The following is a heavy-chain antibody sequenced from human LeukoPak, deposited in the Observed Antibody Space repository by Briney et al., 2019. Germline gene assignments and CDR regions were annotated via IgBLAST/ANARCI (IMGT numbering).Heavy chain of an antibody. CDR3: AKDLGWELLGATYYGMDV. CDR1: GFTFSSYG. V-gene: IGHV3-30*18. J-gene: IGHJ6*02. Sequence: GGSLRLSCAVSGFTFSSYGMHWVRQAPGKGLDWVAVISSDGSKKYYADSVKGRFTISRDNSKNTLYLQMNSLRAEDTAVYYCAKDLGWELLGATYYGMDVWGQGTTVTVSS. CDR2: ISSDGSKK. D-gene: IGHD1-26*01.